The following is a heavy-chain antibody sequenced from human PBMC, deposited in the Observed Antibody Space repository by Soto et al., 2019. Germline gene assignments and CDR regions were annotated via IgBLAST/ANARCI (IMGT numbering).Heavy chain of an antibody. J-gene: IGHJ3*02. D-gene: IGHD3-22*01. CDR2: ITPNTGGS. Sequence: ASVKVSCKACGFRFTYYFSHSVRQAPGQGLEWMGWITPNTGGSSYAHKFQGWVSFTRDKSINTAYLEVNNLKFVDTAIYYWAKEDFDSGFDIWGQGTLVTVSS. V-gene: IGHV1-2*04. CDR3: AKEDFDSGFDI. CDR1: GFRFTYYF.